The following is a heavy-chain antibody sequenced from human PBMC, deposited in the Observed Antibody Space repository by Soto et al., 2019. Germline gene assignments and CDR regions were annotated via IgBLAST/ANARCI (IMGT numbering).Heavy chain of an antibody. D-gene: IGHD5-18*01. CDR3: ATSVNSAMAFDY. J-gene: IGHJ4*02. V-gene: IGHV1-46*01. CDR2: INPNGGST. Sequence: QVQLVQSGAEVKTPGASVKLSCKASGYTFTHYYIHWVRQAPGQGLEWMGIINPNGGSTTYAQKFRAGVTMTRDTSTSTVYMELSNLRSDDSVVYYCATSVNSAMAFDYWGQGTLVTVSS. CDR1: GYTFTHYY.